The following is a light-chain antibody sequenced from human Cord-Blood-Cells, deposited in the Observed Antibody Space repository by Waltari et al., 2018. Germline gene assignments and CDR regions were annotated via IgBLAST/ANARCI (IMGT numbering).Light chain of an antibody. CDR3: GTWDSSLSAYV. CDR1: SSNTGNPY. CDR2: ENN. Sequence: QSVFTQPPSVSAAPGQKVTISCSASSSNTGNPYVSWYQQTPGTAPKLLIYENNKRPSGIPDRFSGSKSGTSATLGITGLQTGDEADYYCGTWDSSLSAYVFGTGTKVTVL. V-gene: IGLV1-51*02. J-gene: IGLJ1*01.